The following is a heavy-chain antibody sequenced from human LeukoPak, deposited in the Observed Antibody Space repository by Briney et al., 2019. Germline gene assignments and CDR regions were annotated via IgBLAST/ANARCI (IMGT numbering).Heavy chain of an antibody. CDR2: VNHSGST. J-gene: IGHJ5*02. D-gene: IGHD3-9*01. V-gene: IGHV4-34*01. Sequence: SETLSLTCAVYGGSFSGYYWSWIRQPPGKGLEWIGEVNHSGSTNYNPSLKSRVTISVDTSKNQFSLKLSSVTAADTAVYYCARSGDILTGYRPHNWFDPWGQGTLVTVSS. CDR1: GGSFSGYY. CDR3: ARSGDILTGYRPHNWFDP.